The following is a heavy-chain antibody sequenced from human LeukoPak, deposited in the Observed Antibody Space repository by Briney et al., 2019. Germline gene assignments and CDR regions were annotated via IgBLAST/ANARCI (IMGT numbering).Heavy chain of an antibody. CDR1: GYTLTELS. Sequence: ASVKVSCKVSGYTLTELSMHWVRQATGKGLEWMGGFDPEDGETIYAQKFQGRVTMTEDTSTDTAYMGLSSLRPKNTAVYYCPTEDPPVYLGSGEQKHRPFTYTGMDVGGKGPTATAS. CDR2: FDPEDGET. J-gene: IGHJ6*04. CDR3: PTEDPPVYLGSGEQKHRPFTYTGMDV. V-gene: IGHV1-24*01. D-gene: IGHD3-10*01.